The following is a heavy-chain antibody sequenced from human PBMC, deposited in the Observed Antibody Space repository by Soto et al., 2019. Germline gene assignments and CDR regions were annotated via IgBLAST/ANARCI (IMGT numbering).Heavy chain of an antibody. CDR1: GGTFSSYA. D-gene: IGHD5-12*01. V-gene: IGHV1-69*01. Sequence: QVQLVQSGAEVKKPGSSVEVSCKASGGTFSSYAISWVRQAPGQGLEWMGGIIPIFGTANYAQKFQGRVTITADESTSTAYMELSSLRSEDTAVYYCARDREPEMATTFFDYWGQGTLVTVSS. J-gene: IGHJ4*02. CDR2: IIPIFGTA. CDR3: ARDREPEMATTFFDY.